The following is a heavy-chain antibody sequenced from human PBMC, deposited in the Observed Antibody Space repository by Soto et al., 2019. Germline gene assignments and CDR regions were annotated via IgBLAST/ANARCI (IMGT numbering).Heavy chain of an antibody. Sequence: QMQLVESGGGVVQPGRSLRLSCAASGFTFSTFAMNWVRQAPGKGLEWVSVISYDGSNKYYADSVKGRFTISRDNSQNPPQLQMNSLRTEDTAVYYCASWGSMPGDYWGQGTLVTVSS. CDR2: ISYDGSNK. V-gene: IGHV3-30-3*01. CDR3: ASWGSMPGDY. D-gene: IGHD3-16*01. J-gene: IGHJ4*02. CDR1: GFTFSTFA.